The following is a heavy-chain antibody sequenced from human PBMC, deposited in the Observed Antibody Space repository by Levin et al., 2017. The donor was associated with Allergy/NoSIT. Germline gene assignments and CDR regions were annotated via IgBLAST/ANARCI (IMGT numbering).Heavy chain of an antibody. V-gene: IGHV4-39*01. J-gene: IGHJ4*02. CDR2: IYYSGST. CDR1: GGSISSSSYY. Sequence: SETLSLTCTVSGGSISSSSYYWGWIRQPPGKGLEWIGSIYYSGSTYYNPSLKSRVTISVDTSKNQFSLKLSSVTAADTAVYYCARHGNWNDVGYWGQGTLVTVSS. CDR3: ARHGNWNDVGY. D-gene: IGHD1-1*01.